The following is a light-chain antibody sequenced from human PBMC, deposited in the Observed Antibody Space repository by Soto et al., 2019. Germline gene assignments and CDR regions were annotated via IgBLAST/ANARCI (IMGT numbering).Light chain of an antibody. V-gene: IGKV3-20*01. CDR1: ESVSDKY. J-gene: IGKJ4*01. Sequence: EIVLSKSPGTLSLSPGERATLSCRASESVSDKYLAWYQKRSGQAPRLVIYGASSRASAVPDRFSGSGSGADFTLTISRLEPEDFAVYYCQQYGSSPLTFGGGTKVEIK. CDR2: GAS. CDR3: QQYGSSPLT.